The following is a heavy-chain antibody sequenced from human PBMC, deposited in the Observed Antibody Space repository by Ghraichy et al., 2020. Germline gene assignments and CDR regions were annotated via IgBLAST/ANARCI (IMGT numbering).Heavy chain of an antibody. Sequence: GGSLRLSCAASGFTFSSYEMNWVRQAPGKGLEWVSYISGSGSTVYYADSVKGRFTISRDNAKNSLYLQMNSLRAEDTAVYYCAKSDRDGIYYSPFDYWGQGALVTVSS. J-gene: IGHJ4*02. V-gene: IGHV3-48*03. D-gene: IGHD1-26*01. CDR3: AKSDRDGIYYSPFDY. CDR1: GFTFSSYE. CDR2: ISGSGSTV.